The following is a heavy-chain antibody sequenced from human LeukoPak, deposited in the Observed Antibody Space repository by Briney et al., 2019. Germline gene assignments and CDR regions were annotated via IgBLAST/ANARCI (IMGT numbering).Heavy chain of an antibody. CDR3: ARDGYDSSNVPLTFDY. CDR2: IYYSGSA. D-gene: IGHD5-12*01. V-gene: IGHV4-30-4*01. CDR1: GGSISSGDYY. Sequence: SQTLSLTCTVSGGSISSGDYYWSWIRQPPGKGLEWIGYIYYSGSAYYNPSLKSRVTISVDTSKNQFSLKLSSVTAADTAVYYCARDGYDSSNVPLTFDYWGQGTLVTVSS. J-gene: IGHJ4*02.